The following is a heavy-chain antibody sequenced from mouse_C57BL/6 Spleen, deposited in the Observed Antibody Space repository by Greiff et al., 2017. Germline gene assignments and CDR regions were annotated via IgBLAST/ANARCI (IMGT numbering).Heavy chain of an antibody. D-gene: IGHD1-1*01. CDR3: ARFITKGAMDY. CDR1: GFTFSSYA. Sequence: EVQGVESGGGLVKPGGSLKLSCAASGFTFSSYAMSWVRQTPEKMLEWVATISDGGSYTYYPANVKGRFTISRDKAKNTLYLQMSQLKSEDTAMYYCARFITKGAMDYWGQGTSVTVSS. V-gene: IGHV5-4*01. J-gene: IGHJ4*01. CDR2: ISDGGSYT.